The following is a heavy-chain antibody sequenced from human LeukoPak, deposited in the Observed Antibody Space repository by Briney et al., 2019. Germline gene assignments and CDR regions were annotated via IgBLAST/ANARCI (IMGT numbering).Heavy chain of an antibody. V-gene: IGHV3-23*01. CDR3: AKVSGDGYYFDY. J-gene: IGHJ4*02. CDR2: ISGSGGST. Sequence: PGGSLRLSCAASGFTFSSYAMSWVRQAPGKGLEWVSAISGSGGSTFYADSVKGRFTISRDNSKNTLYLQMNSLRAEDTAVYYCAKVSGDGYYFDYWGQGTLVTVSS. CDR1: GFTFSSYA. D-gene: IGHD4-17*01.